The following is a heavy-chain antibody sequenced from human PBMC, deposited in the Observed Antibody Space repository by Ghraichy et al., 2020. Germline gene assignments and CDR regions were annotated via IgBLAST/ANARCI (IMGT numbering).Heavy chain of an antibody. V-gene: IGHV3-66*02. Sequence: GGSLRLSCAASGFTVSSNYMSWVRQGPGKGLEWVSVIYSGGTIKYADSVKGQFTISRDNSKNTLYLQMNSLGPEDTAIYYCARGGTWQLGSCYYDYWGQGTLVTVSS. CDR2: IYSGGTI. CDR1: GFTVSSNY. J-gene: IGHJ4*02. CDR3: ARGGTWQLGSCYYDY. D-gene: IGHD1-1*01.